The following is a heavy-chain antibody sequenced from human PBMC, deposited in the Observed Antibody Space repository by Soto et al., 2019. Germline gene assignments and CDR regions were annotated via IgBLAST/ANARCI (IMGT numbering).Heavy chain of an antibody. J-gene: IGHJ4*02. CDR2: IKSKFDGETI. CDR3: VREGRPYCGGDCYGAY. V-gene: IGHV3-15*01. CDR1: GINFSRAW. Sequence: GGSLRLSCAASGINFSRAWMSWVRQAPGKGLEWVGRIKSKFDGETIDYAAPVKGRFTISRDDSKNIVYLQMNSLNTEDTAVYYCVREGRPYCGGDCYGAYWGLGTLVTV. D-gene: IGHD2-21*02.